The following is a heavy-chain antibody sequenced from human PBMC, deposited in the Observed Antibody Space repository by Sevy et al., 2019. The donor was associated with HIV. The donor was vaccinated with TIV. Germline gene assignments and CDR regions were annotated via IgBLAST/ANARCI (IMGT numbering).Heavy chain of an antibody. CDR3: ARDRPTLNYHASSGYNYYFDS. V-gene: IGHV3-21*01. CDR1: GFTFSSYN. CDR2: ITGDSSYM. D-gene: IGHD3-22*01. Sequence: GGSLRLSCAASGFTFSSYNMNWVRQAPGKGLEWISSITGDSSYMYDADSVKGRFTISRDNAKKSLYLHMNGLRAEDTAVYYCARDRPTLNYHASSGYNYYFDSWGQGTLVTVSS. J-gene: IGHJ4*02.